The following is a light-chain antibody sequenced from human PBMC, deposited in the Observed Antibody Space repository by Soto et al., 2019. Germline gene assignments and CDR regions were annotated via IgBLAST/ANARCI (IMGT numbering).Light chain of an antibody. Sequence: IQMTQSPSSLSASVGDRVTITCRASQGISSYLAWYQQKPGKAPKLLIYAASTLQSGVPSRFSGSGPGTEFTLTISSLQPDDFATYYCQHYNSYSEAFGQGTK. CDR3: QHYNSYSEA. V-gene: IGKV1-9*01. J-gene: IGKJ1*01. CDR1: QGISSY. CDR2: AAS.